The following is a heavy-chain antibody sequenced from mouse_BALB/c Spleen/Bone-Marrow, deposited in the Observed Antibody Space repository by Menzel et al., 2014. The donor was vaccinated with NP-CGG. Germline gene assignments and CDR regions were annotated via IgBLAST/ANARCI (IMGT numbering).Heavy chain of an antibody. CDR2: INPSSGYT. V-gene: IGHV1-4*01. CDR3: ARESLYGSNYY. Sequence: VQLQQSGAELARPGASVKMSCKASGYTFTSYTMHWVKQRPGQGLEWIGYINPSSGYTNYNQKFKDKATLTADKSSSAAYMQLSSLTSEDSAVYYCARESLYGSNYYWGQGTTLTVSS. D-gene: IGHD1-1*01. CDR1: GYTFTSYT. J-gene: IGHJ2*01.